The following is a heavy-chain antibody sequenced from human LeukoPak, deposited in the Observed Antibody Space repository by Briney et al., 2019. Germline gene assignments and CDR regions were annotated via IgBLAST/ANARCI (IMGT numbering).Heavy chain of an antibody. D-gene: IGHD3-22*01. CDR1: GYTFTGHY. CDR3: ARALRYDDSSGYYAY. CDR2: INPKSGVT. V-gene: IGHV1-2*02. Sequence: ASVKVSCKASGYTFTGHYMHWVRQAPGQGPEWMGWINPKSGVTNYAQTLQGRVTMTRDTSISTVYMELSRLTTDDTAVYFCARALRYDDSSGYYAYWGQGTLVTVPS. J-gene: IGHJ4*02.